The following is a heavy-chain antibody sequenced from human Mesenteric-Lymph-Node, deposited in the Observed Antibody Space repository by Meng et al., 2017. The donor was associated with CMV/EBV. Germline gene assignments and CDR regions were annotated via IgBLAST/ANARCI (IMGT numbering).Heavy chain of an antibody. Sequence: GGSLRLSCAASGFSFSSYSMSWVRQAPGKGLEWVSLISWDGGSTYYADSVKGRFTISRDNSKNSLYLQMNSLRAEDTALYYCAKDMSTSQLYYYGMDVWGQGTTVTVSS. CDR2: ISWDGGST. V-gene: IGHV3-43D*03. D-gene: IGHD2-2*01. CDR1: GFSFSSYS. CDR3: AKDMSTSQLYYYGMDV. J-gene: IGHJ6*02.